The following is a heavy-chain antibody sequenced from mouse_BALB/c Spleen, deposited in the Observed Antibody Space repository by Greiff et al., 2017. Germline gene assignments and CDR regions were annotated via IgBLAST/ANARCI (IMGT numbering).Heavy chain of an antibody. J-gene: IGHJ2*01. Sequence: EVQLVESGGDLVKPGGSLKLSCAASGFTFSSYGLSWVRPTPDKRLEWVATISSGGSYPYYPDSVKGRFTISRDNAKNTLYLQMSSLKSEDTAMYYCARQGRWSPYLDDWGQGTTRTGSA. CDR2: ISSGGSYP. V-gene: IGHV5-6*01. CDR3: ARQGRWSPYLDD. D-gene: IGHD2-3*01. CDR1: GFTFSSYG.